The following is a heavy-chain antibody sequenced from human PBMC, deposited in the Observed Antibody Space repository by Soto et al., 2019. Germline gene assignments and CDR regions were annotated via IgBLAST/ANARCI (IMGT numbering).Heavy chain of an antibody. Sequence: SETLSLTCTVSGGSISSGDYYWSWIRQPPXKGLEWIGYIYYSGSTYYNPSLKSRVTISVDTSKNQFSLKLSSVTAADTAVYYCARKKYYYDSSDEGAFDIWGQGTMVTVSS. D-gene: IGHD3-22*01. CDR1: GGSISSGDYY. J-gene: IGHJ3*02. CDR2: IYYSGST. CDR3: ARKKYYYDSSDEGAFDI. V-gene: IGHV4-30-4*01.